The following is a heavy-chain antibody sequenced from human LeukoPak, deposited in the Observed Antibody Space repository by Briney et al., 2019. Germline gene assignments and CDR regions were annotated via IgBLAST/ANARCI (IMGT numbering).Heavy chain of an antibody. CDR1: GGSFSGYY. D-gene: IGHD7-27*01. CDR3: ATAPSPSSRPASGRGSGAGERYYFDY. CDR2: INHSGST. V-gene: IGHV4-34*01. J-gene: IGHJ4*02. Sequence: PSETLSLTCAVYGGSFSGYYWSWIRQPPGKGLEWIGEINHSGSTNYNPSLKSRVTISVDTSKNQFSLKLSSVTAADTAVYYCATAPSPSSRPASGRGSGAGERYYFDYWGQGTLVTVSS.